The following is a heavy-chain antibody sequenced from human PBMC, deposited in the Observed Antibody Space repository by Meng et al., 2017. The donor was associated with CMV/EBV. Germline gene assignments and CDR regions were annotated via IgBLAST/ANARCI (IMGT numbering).Heavy chain of an antibody. CDR1: GGSISSYY. V-gene: IGHV4-34*01. Sequence: SETLSLTCTVSGGSISSYYWSWIRQPPGKGLEWIGEINNSGSTNYNPALKSRVTISVDTSKNQFSLKRSSVTAADTAVYYCARGMSDFWSGYLDYWGQGTLVTVSS. CDR3: ARGMSDFWSGYLDY. CDR2: INNSGST. J-gene: IGHJ4*02. D-gene: IGHD3-3*01.